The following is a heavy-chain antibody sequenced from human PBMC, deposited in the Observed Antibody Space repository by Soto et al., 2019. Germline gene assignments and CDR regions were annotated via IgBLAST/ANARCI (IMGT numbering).Heavy chain of an antibody. Sequence: PGGSLRLSCAASGFAFTNAWVNWVRQAPGKGLEWVGRIRSKSDGGTTEYAATVKGRFTISRDDSKNTLYLQMNSLRTEDTAVYYCAQVGGLIPWGQGTLVTVSS. CDR3: AQVGGLIP. V-gene: IGHV3-15*05. D-gene: IGHD3-10*01. J-gene: IGHJ5*02. CDR2: IRSKSDGGTT. CDR1: GFAFTNAW.